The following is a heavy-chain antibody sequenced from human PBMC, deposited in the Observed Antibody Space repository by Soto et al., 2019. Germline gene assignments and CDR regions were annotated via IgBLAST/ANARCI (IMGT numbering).Heavy chain of an antibody. Sequence: SETLSLTCAVSGYSISSGYYWGWIRQPPGKGLEWIGSIYHSGSTYYNPSLKSRVTISVDTSKSQFSLKLSSVTAADTAVYYCARDPSIAARFDYWGQGTLVTVSS. CDR1: GYSISSGYY. V-gene: IGHV4-38-2*02. CDR2: IYHSGST. CDR3: ARDPSIAARFDY. D-gene: IGHD6-6*01. J-gene: IGHJ4*02.